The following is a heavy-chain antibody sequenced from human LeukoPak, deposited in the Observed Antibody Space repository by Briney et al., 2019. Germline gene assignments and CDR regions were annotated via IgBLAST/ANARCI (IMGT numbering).Heavy chain of an antibody. J-gene: IGHJ6*03. Sequence: SETLSLTCTVSGYSISSGYYWGWIRPPPGKGLEWIGSIYHSGSTYYNPSLKSRVTISVDTSKNQFSLKLSSVTAADTAVYYCARGWFGDVYMDVWGKGTTVTVSS. V-gene: IGHV4-38-2*02. CDR3: ARGWFGDVYMDV. D-gene: IGHD3-10*01. CDR1: GYSISSGYY. CDR2: IYHSGST.